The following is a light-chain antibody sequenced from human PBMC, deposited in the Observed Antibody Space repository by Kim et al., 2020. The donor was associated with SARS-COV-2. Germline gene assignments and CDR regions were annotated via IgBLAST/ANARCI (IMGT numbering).Light chain of an antibody. Sequence: VSPGERATLSCRASQSVGSNLAWYQQKPGQAPRLLIYAASTRATGIPARFSGSGSGTEFTLTISSLQSEDFAVYYCQQYNNWPPLTFGGGTKLEI. CDR3: QQYNNWPPLT. V-gene: IGKV3-15*01. CDR1: QSVGSN. J-gene: IGKJ4*01. CDR2: AAS.